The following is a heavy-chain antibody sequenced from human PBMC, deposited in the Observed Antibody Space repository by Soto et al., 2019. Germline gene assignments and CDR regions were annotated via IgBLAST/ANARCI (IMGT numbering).Heavy chain of an antibody. CDR2: ISGSGGST. V-gene: IGHV3-23*01. Sequence: GGSLRLSCAASGFTFSSYAMSWVRQAPGKGLEWVSAISGSGGSTYYADSVKGRFTISRDNSKNTLYLQMNSLRAEDTAVYYCAKDREKLPVTTIYDYWGQGTLVTVSS. J-gene: IGHJ4*02. CDR1: GFTFSSYA. CDR3: AKDREKLPVTTIYDY. D-gene: IGHD4-17*01.